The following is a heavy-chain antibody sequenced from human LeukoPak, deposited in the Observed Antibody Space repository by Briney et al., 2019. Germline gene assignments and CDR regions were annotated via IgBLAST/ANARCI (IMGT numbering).Heavy chain of an antibody. CDR3: AKMKEFWSDYCHMDV. CDR1: GYTFTAYY. D-gene: IGHD3-3*01. J-gene: IGHJ6*03. CDR2: INPNSGGT. V-gene: IGHV1-2*06. Sequence: ASVKVSCKASGYTFTAYYIQWVRQAPGEGLEWMGRINPNSGGTNYAQKFQGRVTMTSDASISTAYMELSRLRSDDTAVYYCAKMKEFWSDYCHMDVWGKGTTVAVSS.